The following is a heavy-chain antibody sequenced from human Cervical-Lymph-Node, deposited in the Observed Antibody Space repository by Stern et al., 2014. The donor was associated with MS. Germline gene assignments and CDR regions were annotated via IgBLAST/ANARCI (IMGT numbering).Heavy chain of an antibody. J-gene: IGHJ5*02. CDR3: AGGSYNTWFDP. CDR1: GFTFSGYA. Sequence: EVQLVESGGGLAQPGGALRLSCAASGFTFSGYAMRWVRQAPGKGLEWVSDISDSGESTYYADSVKGRFTVSRDNSNNTLHLQMNSLRAEDTAIYYCAGGSYNTWFDPWGQGTLVTVSS. V-gene: IGHV3-23*04. CDR2: ISDSGEST. D-gene: IGHD5-24*01.